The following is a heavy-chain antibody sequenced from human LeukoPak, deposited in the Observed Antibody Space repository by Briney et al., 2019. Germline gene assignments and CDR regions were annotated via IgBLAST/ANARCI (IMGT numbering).Heavy chain of an antibody. Sequence: PGGSLRLSCAASGFTFSNCAMTWVRQAPGKGLEWVSAISGSAGSTYYADSVKGRLPISRDNSKNTLYLQMNSLRAEDTAVYYCAKKMSGVYSSSDYWGQGTLVTVSS. D-gene: IGHD6-6*01. CDR1: GFTFSNCA. J-gene: IGHJ4*02. CDR2: ISGSAGST. V-gene: IGHV3-23*01. CDR3: AKKMSGVYSSSDY.